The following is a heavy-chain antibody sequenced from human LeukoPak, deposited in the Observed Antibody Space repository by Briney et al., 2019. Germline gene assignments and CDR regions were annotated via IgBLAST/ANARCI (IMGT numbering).Heavy chain of an antibody. J-gene: IGHJ4*02. CDR2: ISGSGGST. CDR3: ARLAYSSGWYAAFDY. Sequence: GGSLRLSCAASGFTFSSYAMSWVRQAPGKGPEWVSAISGSGGSTYYADSVKGRFTISRDNSKNTLYLQMNSLRAEDTAVYYCARLAYSSGWYAAFDYWGQGTLVTVSS. V-gene: IGHV3-23*01. CDR1: GFTFSSYA. D-gene: IGHD6-19*01.